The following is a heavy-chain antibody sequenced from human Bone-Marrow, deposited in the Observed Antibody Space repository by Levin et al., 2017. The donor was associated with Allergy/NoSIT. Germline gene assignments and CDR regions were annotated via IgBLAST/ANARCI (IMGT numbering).Heavy chain of an antibody. J-gene: IGHJ4*02. Sequence: GGSLRLSCAASGFTFDDYAMHWVRQAPGKGLEWVSGISWNSGSIGYADSVKGRFTISRDNAKNSLYLQMNSLRAEDTALYYCAKDISPGYCSSTSCYGGFDYWGQGTLVTVSS. CDR3: AKDISPGYCSSTSCYGGFDY. CDR2: ISWNSGSI. V-gene: IGHV3-9*01. D-gene: IGHD2-2*03. CDR1: GFTFDDYA.